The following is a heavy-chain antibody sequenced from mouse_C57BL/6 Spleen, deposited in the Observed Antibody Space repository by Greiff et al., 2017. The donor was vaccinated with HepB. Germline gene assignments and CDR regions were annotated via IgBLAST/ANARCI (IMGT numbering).Heavy chain of an antibody. V-gene: IGHV1-69*01. CDR3: ARSGDYYGEDY. Sequence: VQLQQPGAELVMPGASVKLSCKASGYTFTSYWMHWVKQRPGQGLEWIGEIDPSDSYTNYNQKFKGKSTLTVDKSSSTAYMQLSSLTSEDSAVYYCARSGDYYGEDYWGQGTTLTVSS. D-gene: IGHD1-2*01. CDR1: GYTFTSYW. CDR2: IDPSDSYT. J-gene: IGHJ2*01.